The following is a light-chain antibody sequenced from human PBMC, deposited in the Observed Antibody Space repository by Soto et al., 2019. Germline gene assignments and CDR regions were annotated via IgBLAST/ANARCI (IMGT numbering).Light chain of an antibody. CDR2: GAS. CDR3: QQYGSSWT. J-gene: IGKJ1*01. CDR1: QSVSSSY. V-gene: IGKV3-20*01. Sequence: DIVLTHSQGTLSLSPGEKATLSCLASQSVSSSYLAWYQQKPGQAPRLLIYGASSRATGIPDRFSGSGSGTDFTLTISRLEPEDFAVYYCQQYGSSWTFGQGTKVDI.